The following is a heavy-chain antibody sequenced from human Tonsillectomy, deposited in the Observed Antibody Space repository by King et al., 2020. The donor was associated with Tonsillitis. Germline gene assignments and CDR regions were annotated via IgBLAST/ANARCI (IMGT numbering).Heavy chain of an antibody. CDR3: ARDLPGWGGAFDV. Sequence: VQLVESGGGLTRRGGSLRLSCAASGFTFMNHWMTWVRQAPGKGLERVANIKQDGSEKDYADSVKGRFIISRDNSKRSVFLQMNSLRDEDTALYFCARDLPGWGGAFDVWGRGTRVTVSS. CDR1: GFTFMNHW. J-gene: IGHJ3*01. D-gene: IGHD2-2*01. CDR2: IKQDGSEK. V-gene: IGHV3-7*03.